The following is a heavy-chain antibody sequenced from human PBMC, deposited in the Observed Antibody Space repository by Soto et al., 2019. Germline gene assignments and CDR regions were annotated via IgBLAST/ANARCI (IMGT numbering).Heavy chain of an antibody. CDR1: GFTFSSNC. J-gene: IGHJ4*02. D-gene: IGHD2-2*01. V-gene: IGHV3-7*04. CDR2: IRQDGSEK. CDR3: AREIVVARGASYFDY. Sequence: PGGSLRLSCVGSGFTFSSNCMTWVRQAPGKGLEGVGNIRQDGSEKNYVDSMKGRFTISRDNAKNSLYLQMNSLRAEDTAVYYCAREIVVARGASYFDYWGPGTLVTVSS.